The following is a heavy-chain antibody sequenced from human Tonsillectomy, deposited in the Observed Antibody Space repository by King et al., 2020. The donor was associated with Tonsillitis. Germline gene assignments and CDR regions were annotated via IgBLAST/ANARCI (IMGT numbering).Heavy chain of an antibody. CDR1: GYTFTGYY. CDR3: ARAPYNWNPAGWFDP. J-gene: IGHJ5*02. D-gene: IGHD1-20*01. CDR2: INPNSGDI. V-gene: IGHV1-2*02. Sequence: QLVQSGAEVKKPGASVKVSCKASGYTFTGYYMHWVRQAPGQGLEWMGWINPNSGDINYAQNFQGRVTMTRDTSITTVYMELSRLRSADTAVYYCARAPYNWNPAGWFDPWGQGTLVTVPS.